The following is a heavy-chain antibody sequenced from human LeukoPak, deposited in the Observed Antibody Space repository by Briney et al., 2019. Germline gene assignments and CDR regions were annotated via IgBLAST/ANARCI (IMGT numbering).Heavy chain of an antibody. CDR1: GFTFSSYS. Sequence: KPGGSLRLSCAASGFTFSSYSMNWVRQAPGKGLEWVSSISSSSSYIYYADSVKGRFTISRDNAKNSLYLQMNSLRAEDTAVYYCAKKAWGANDNWFDPWGEGTLVTVSS. CDR3: AKKAWGANDNWFDP. D-gene: IGHD3-16*01. V-gene: IGHV3-21*01. J-gene: IGHJ5*02. CDR2: ISSSSSYI.